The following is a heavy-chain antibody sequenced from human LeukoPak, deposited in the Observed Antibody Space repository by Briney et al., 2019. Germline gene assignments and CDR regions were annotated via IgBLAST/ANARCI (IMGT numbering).Heavy chain of an antibody. CDR2: INHSGST. V-gene: IGHV4-34*01. Sequence: SETLSLTCAVYGGSFSGYYWSWIRQPPGKGLEWIGEINHSGSTNYNPSLKSRVTISVDTSKNQFSLKLSSVTAADTAVYYCARVGDRSGYYWYFDLWGRGTLVTVSS. CDR3: ARVGDRSGYYWYFDL. J-gene: IGHJ2*01. CDR1: GGSFSGYY. D-gene: IGHD3-22*01.